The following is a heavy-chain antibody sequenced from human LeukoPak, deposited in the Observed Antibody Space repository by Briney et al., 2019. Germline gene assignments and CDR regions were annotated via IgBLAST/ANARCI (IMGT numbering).Heavy chain of an antibody. V-gene: IGHV3-33*01. CDR2: IWYDGSNK. Sequence: GGSLRLSCAASGFTFSSYGMHWVRQAPGKGLEWVAVIWYDGSNKYYADSVKGRFTISRDNSKNTLYLQMNSLRAEDTAVYYCARTPGKYQLPSQNNNWFDPWGQGTLVTVSS. CDR3: ARTPGKYQLPSQNNNWFDP. D-gene: IGHD2-2*01. CDR1: GFTFSSYG. J-gene: IGHJ5*02.